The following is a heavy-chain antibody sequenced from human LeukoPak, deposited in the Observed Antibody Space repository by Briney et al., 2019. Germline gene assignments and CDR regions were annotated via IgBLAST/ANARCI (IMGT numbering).Heavy chain of an antibody. CDR1: GFTVSSNY. D-gene: IGHD6-13*01. CDR2: IYSGGST. Sequence: GGSLRLSCAASGFTVSSNYMSWVRQAPGKGLVWVSVIYSGGSTYYADSVKGRFTISRDNSKNTLYLQMNSLRAEDTAVYYCARDLGSTWGLGYWGQGTLVTVSS. CDR3: ARDLGSTWGLGY. J-gene: IGHJ4*02. V-gene: IGHV3-53*01.